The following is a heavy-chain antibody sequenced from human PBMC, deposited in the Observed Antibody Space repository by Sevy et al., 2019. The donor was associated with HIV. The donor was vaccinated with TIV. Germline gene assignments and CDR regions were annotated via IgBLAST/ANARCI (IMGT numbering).Heavy chain of an antibody. V-gene: IGHV3-48*03. D-gene: IGHD3-10*01. CDR3: ASRYYGSGSDYEIDY. CDR2: ISSSGSTI. J-gene: IGHJ4*02. Sequence: GGSLRLSCAASGFTFSSYEMNWVRQAPGKGLEWVSYISSSGSTIYYADSVKGGFTISRDNAKTSLYLQMNSLSAEDTAVYYCASRYYGSGSDYEIDYWGQGTLVTVSS. CDR1: GFTFSSYE.